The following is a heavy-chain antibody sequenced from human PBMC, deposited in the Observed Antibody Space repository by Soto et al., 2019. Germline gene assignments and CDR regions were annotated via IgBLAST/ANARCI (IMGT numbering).Heavy chain of an antibody. J-gene: IGHJ5*02. CDR1: GGSISSYY. CDR2: IYYSGST. Sequence: QVQLQESGPGLVKPSETLSLTCTVSGGSISSYYWSWIRQPPGKGLEWIGYIYYSGSTNYNPSLPSRVTISVDTSKNQFSLKLSSVTAADTAVYYCAKGHSGSYYGYWFDPWGQGTLVTVSS. CDR3: AKGHSGSYYGYWFDP. D-gene: IGHD1-26*01. V-gene: IGHV4-59*08.